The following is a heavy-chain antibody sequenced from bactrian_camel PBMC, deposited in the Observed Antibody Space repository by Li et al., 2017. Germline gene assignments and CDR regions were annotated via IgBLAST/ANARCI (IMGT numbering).Heavy chain of an antibody. Sequence: HVQLVESGGGSVQAGGSLRLSCVASGATNTYKCMGWFRQAPGKEREGVARVHSAFGTTIYSDSVKDRFTISRDDAKNTVYLHLNSLKTEDMAMYYCARAPGGSWSSLSGYWGQGTQVTVS. CDR3: ARAPGGSWSSLSGY. D-gene: IGHD6*01. CDR2: VHSAFGTT. CDR1: GATNTYKC. J-gene: IGHJ4*01. V-gene: IGHV3S53*01.